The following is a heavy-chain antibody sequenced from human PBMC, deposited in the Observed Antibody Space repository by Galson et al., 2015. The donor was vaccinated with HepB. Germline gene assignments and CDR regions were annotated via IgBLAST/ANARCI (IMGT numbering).Heavy chain of an antibody. Sequence: SVKVSCKASGYTFTRHTLDWLRQAPGQGPEWVGRINTYNGQTEFAQKFQGRVTVTIETSTSTAYMELRSLRSDDTAVYYCARRNFDEEAFDYLGQGTLVTVSS. CDR1: GYTFTRHT. J-gene: IGHJ4*02. CDR3: ARRNFDEEAFDY. CDR2: INTYNGQT. V-gene: IGHV1-18*01.